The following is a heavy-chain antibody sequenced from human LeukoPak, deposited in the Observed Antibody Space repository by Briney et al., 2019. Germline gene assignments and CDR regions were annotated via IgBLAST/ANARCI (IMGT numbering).Heavy chain of an antibody. V-gene: IGHV3-53*01. D-gene: IGHD2-2*02. J-gene: IGHJ4*02. CDR2: IYSGGST. CDR1: GFTVSSNY. Sequence: PGGSLRLSCAASGFTVSSNYMSWVRQAPGKGLEWVSVIYSGGSTYYADSVKGRFTISRDNSKNTLYLQMNSLRAEDTAVYYCARGPDCSSTSCYIGVGYWGQETLVTVSS. CDR3: ARGPDCSSTSCYIGVGY.